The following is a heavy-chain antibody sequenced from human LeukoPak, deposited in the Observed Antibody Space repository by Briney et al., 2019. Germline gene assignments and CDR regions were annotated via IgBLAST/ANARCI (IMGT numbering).Heavy chain of an antibody. CDR1: GGTLTSYA. Sequence: EASVKVSCKTSGGTLTSYAITWVRQAPGQGLEWMGKIIPISGTTNYAQKFQGRVTFTADESTSTAYMELSSLRSEDTALYYCARKLRLGGNWFDPWGQGTLVTVSS. V-gene: IGHV1-69*13. CDR3: ARKLRLGGNWFDP. CDR2: IIPISGTT. J-gene: IGHJ5*02. D-gene: IGHD1-26*01.